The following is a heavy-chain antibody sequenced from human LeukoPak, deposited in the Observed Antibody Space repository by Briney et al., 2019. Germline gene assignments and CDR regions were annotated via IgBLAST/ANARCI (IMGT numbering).Heavy chain of an antibody. CDR1: GFTFDTYW. Sequence: PGGSLRLSCATSGFTFDTYWMSWVRQAPRKGLEWVANIKPDGGEQYCLDSVKGRFTVSRDNAKNSLYLQMNSLRADDTAIYYCVSDRGRMGDCEYWGQGYLFTVSS. V-gene: IGHV3-7*01. D-gene: IGHD2-21*01. CDR3: VSDRGRMGDCEY. J-gene: IGHJ4*02. CDR2: IKPDGGEQ.